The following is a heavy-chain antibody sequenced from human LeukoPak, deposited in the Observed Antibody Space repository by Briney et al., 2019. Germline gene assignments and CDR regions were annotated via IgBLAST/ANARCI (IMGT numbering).Heavy chain of an antibody. CDR2: INHSGST. V-gene: IGHV4-34*01. J-gene: IGHJ5*02. Sequence: PSETLSLTCAVYGGSFSGYYWSWIRQPPGKGLEWIGEINHSGSTNYNPSLKSRVTISVDTSKNQFSLKLSSVTAADTAVYYCARGPPGRANWFDPWGQGTLVTVSS. CDR1: GGSFSGYY. CDR3: ARGPPGRANWFDP.